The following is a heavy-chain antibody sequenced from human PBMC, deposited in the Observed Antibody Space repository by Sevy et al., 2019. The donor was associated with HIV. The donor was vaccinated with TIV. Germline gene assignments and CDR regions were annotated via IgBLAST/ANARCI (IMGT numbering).Heavy chain of an antibody. CDR2: ISGSGIT. CDR1: GFIFSDYY. Sequence: GGSLRLSCSGSGFIFSDYYMSWIRQAPGRGLEWVSYISGSGITYYADSVEGRFTISRDNARNSLYLQMNSLRADDTAVYYGARDPLLGIAREVARGGYWGQGTLVTVSS. D-gene: IGHD2-2*03. V-gene: IGHV3-11*01. CDR3: ARDPLLGIAREVARGGY. J-gene: IGHJ4*02.